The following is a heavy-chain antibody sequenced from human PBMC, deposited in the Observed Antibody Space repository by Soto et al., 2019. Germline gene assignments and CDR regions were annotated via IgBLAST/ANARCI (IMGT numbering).Heavy chain of an antibody. CDR1: GFTFSSYE. J-gene: IGHJ5*02. CDR2: ISSSGSTI. Sequence: PGGSLRLSCAASGFTFSSYEMNWVRQAPGKGLEWVSYISSSGSTIYYADSVKGRFTISRDNAKNSLYLQMNSLRAEDTAVYYCARDAAMVYNWFDPWGQGTLVTVSS. CDR3: ARDAAMVYNWFDP. V-gene: IGHV3-48*03. D-gene: IGHD5-18*01.